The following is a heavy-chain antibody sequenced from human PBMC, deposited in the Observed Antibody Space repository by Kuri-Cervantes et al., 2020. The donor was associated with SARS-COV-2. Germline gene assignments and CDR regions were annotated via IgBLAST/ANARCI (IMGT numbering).Heavy chain of an antibody. CDR3: ARGFYFFSGYYYYGMDV. D-gene: IGHD2/OR15-2a*01. Sequence: SETLSLTCTVSGGSISSYYWSWIRQPPGKGLEWIGYICYSGSTNYNPSLKSRVTISVDTSKNQFSLKLSSVTAADTAVYYCARGFYFFSGYYYYGMDVWGQGTTVTVSS. CDR2: ICYSGST. V-gene: IGHV4-59*01. CDR1: GGSISSYY. J-gene: IGHJ6*02.